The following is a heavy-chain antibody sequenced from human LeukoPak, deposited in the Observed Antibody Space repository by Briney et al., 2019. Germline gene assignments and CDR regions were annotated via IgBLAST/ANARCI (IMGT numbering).Heavy chain of an antibody. V-gene: IGHV3-30*18. Sequence: GGSLRLSCAASGFTFRNYGMHWVRQAPGKGLEWVAVISYDGSNTYYADSVKGRFTISRDNSKNTLYLQMNSLRAEDTAVYYCAKVYPTYGDYQERWGQGTLVTVSS. CDR1: GFTFRNYG. CDR3: AKVYPTYGDYQER. D-gene: IGHD4-17*01. J-gene: IGHJ4*02. CDR2: ISYDGSNT.